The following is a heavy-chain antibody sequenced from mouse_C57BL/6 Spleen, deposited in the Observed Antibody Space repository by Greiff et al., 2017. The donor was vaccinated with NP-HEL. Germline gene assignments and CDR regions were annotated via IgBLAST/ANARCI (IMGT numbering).Heavy chain of an antibody. Sequence: QVQLKQSGPELVKPGASVKISCKASGYAFSSSWMNWVKQRPGKGLEWIGRIYPGDGDTNYNGKFKGKATLTADKSSSTAYMQLSSLTSEDSAVYFCARSSMVTTVYYYAMDYWGQGTSVTVSS. CDR2: IYPGDGDT. J-gene: IGHJ4*01. CDR3: ARSSMVTTVYYYAMDY. CDR1: GYAFSSSW. V-gene: IGHV1-82*01. D-gene: IGHD2-2*01.